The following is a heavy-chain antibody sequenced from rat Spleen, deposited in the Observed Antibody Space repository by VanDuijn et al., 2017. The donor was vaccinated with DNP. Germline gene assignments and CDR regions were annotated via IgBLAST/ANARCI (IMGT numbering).Heavy chain of an antibody. Sequence: DVHLQESGPGLVKTSQSLSLTCSVTGYSITTNFWGWIRKFPGNKMEYIGHISYSGSTNYNPSLKSRISITRDTSKNHFFLQLNSVTTEDTATYYCARWTRYFDSWGQGVLVTVSS. V-gene: IGHV3-1*01. CDR2: ISYSGST. CDR3: ARWTRYFDS. D-gene: IGHD1-7*01. CDR1: GYSITTNF. J-gene: IGHJ2*01.